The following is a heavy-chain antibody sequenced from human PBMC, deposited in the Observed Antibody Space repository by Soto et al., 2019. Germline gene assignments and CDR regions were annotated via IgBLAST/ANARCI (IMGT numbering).Heavy chain of an antibody. CDR3: ARGFRVLYYFDY. V-gene: IGHV3-30-3*01. Sequence: GGSLRLSCAASGFTFSSYAMHWVRQAPGKGLEWVAVISYDGSNKYYADSVKGRFTISRDNSKNTLYLQMNSLRAEDTAVYYCARGFRVLYYFDYWGQGTLVTVSS. D-gene: IGHD3-10*01. J-gene: IGHJ4*02. CDR2: ISYDGSNK. CDR1: GFTFSSYA.